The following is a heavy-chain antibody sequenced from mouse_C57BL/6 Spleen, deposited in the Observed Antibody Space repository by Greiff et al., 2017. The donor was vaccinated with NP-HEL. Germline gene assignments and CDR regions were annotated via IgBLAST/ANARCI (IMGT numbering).Heavy chain of an antibody. J-gene: IGHJ1*03. CDR1: GYTFTSYW. V-gene: IGHV1-7*01. D-gene: IGHD1-1*01. CDR3: ASPASTDDWYFDV. CDR2: INPSSGYT. Sequence: QVQLQQSGAELAKPGASVKLSCKASGYTFTSYWMHWVKQRPGRGLEWIGYINPSSGYTKYNQKFKDKATLTADKSSSTAYMQLSSLTYEDSAVYYCASPASTDDWYFDVWGTGTTVTVSS.